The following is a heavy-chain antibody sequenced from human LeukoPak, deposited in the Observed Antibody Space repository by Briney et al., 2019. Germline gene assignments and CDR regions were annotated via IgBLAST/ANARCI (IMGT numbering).Heavy chain of an antibody. J-gene: IGHJ4*02. CDR3: ARPLYDSSGYYYYY. Sequence: SETLSLTCAVSGGSISSSNWWSWVRQPPGKGLEWIGEIYHSGSTNYNPSLKSRATISVDKSKNQFSLKLSSVTAADTAVYYCARPLYDSSGYYYYYWGQGTLVTVSS. CDR2: IYHSGST. D-gene: IGHD3-22*01. CDR1: GGSISSSNW. V-gene: IGHV4-4*02.